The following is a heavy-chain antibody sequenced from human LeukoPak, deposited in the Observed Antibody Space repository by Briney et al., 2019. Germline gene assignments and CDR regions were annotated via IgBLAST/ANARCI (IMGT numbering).Heavy chain of an antibody. Sequence: SETLSLTFAVYGGSFSGYYWSWIRQPPGKGLEWIGEINHSGSTNYNPSLKSRVTISVDTSKNQFSLKLSSVTAADTAVYYCARPRSSGLEDPFDLWGRGTLVTVSS. V-gene: IGHV4-34*01. CDR3: ARPRSSGLEDPFDL. CDR2: INHSGST. CDR1: GGSFSGYY. D-gene: IGHD6-19*01. J-gene: IGHJ2*01.